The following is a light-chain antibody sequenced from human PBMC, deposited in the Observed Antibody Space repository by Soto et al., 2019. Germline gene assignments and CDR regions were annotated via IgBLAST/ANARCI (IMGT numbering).Light chain of an antibody. CDR3: SA. J-gene: IGKJ3*01. CDR1: QGISSY. Sequence: AIRMTQSPSSFSATTGDRVTITCRASQGISSYLASYQQKQGKSPKLLIYAASTLQSGVPSRFSGSGSGTDFNFTISCMQSEDFETSYASAFGPGTKVDIK. V-gene: IGKV1-8*01. CDR2: AAS.